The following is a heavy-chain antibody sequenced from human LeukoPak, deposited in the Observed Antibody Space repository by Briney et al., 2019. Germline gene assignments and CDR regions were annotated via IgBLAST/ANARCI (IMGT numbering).Heavy chain of an antibody. CDR3: ARLLRGKSFGLDY. CDR2: IYYSGST. D-gene: IGHD3-10*01. CDR1: GGSISSFY. Sequence: PSETLSLTCTVSGGSISSFYGSWIRQPPGKGLEWIGYIYYSGSTYYNPSLKSRVTISVDTSKNQFSLELSSVAAADTAVYYCARLLRGKSFGLDYWGQGTRVTVSS. J-gene: IGHJ4*02. V-gene: IGHV4-59*01.